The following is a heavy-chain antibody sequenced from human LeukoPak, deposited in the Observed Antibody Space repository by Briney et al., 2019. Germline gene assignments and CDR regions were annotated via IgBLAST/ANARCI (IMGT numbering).Heavy chain of an antibody. CDR2: IYSGGNT. D-gene: IGHD4-17*01. CDR3: ARRAGEYSHPYDY. Sequence: GGSLRLSCTVSGFIVSINSMSWVRQAPGKGLEWVSFIYSGGNTHYSDSVKGRFTISRDNSKNTLYLHMNSLRAEDTAVYYCARRAGEYSHPYDYWGQGTLVTVSS. J-gene: IGHJ4*02. V-gene: IGHV3-53*01. CDR1: GFIVSINS.